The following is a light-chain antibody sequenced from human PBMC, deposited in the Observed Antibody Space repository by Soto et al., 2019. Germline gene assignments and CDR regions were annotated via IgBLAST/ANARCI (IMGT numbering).Light chain of an antibody. V-gene: IGKV4-1*01. CDR1: QSVLYTLNKRNY. CDR3: QQYYTTPPIT. CDR2: WAY. Sequence: DIVMTQSPDSLAMSLGERATINCKSSQSVLYTLNKRNYLSWYQQKPGQPPKLLIYWAYTRDSGVPDRFSGSGSGTEFTLTISSLQAEDAAVYYCQQYYTTPPITFGQGTRLEIK. J-gene: IGKJ5*01.